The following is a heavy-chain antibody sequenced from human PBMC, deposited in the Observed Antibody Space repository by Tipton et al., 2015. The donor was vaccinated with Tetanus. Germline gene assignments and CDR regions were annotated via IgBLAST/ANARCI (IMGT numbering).Heavy chain of an antibody. D-gene: IGHD2-15*01. J-gene: IGHJ6*02. CDR1: GYSFTSYW. V-gene: IGHV5-51*01. CDR2: IYPGDSDT. CDR3: ARSLRYCSGGSCYSAGIPSYYYYYGMDV. Sequence: QSGPEVKKPGESLKISCKGSGYSFTSYWIGWVRQMPGKGLEWMGIIYPGDSDTRYSPSFQGQVTISADKSISTAYLQWSSLKASDTAMYYCARSLRYCSGGSCYSAGIPSYYYYYGMDVWGQGTTVTVSS.